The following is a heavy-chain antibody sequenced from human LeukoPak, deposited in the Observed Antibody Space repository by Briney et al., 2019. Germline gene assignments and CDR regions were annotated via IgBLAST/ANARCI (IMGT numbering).Heavy chain of an antibody. D-gene: IGHD1-26*01. J-gene: IGHJ4*02. Sequence: ETLSLTCAVYGGSFSGYYWSWIRQSPGKGLEWVSVIYSGGSTYYADSVKGRFTISRDNSKNTLYLQMNSLRAEDTAVYYCAREANRSDYWGQGTLVTVSS. CDR3: AREANRSDY. CDR2: IYSGGST. CDR1: GGSFSGYY. V-gene: IGHV3-66*01.